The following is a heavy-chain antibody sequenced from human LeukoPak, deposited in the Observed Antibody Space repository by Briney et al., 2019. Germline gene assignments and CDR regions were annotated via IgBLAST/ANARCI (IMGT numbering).Heavy chain of an antibody. CDR3: ARDTYRFYDY. Sequence: GGSLRLSCAASGFTFRNYWMGWVRQAPGKGLEWVASMREDGGDKYYLDSVKGRFTISRDNAKNSLYLQMNSLRAEDTAVYYCARDTYRFYDYWGQGTLVTVSS. V-gene: IGHV3-7*01. CDR1: GFTFRNYW. J-gene: IGHJ4*02. CDR2: MREDGGDK.